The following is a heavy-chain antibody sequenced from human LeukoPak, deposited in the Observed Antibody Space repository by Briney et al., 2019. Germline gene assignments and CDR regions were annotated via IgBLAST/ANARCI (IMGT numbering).Heavy chain of an antibody. Sequence: QPGGSLRLSCAASGFPVSSNYMSWVRPAPGKGLEWVSVIYSGGSTYYADSVKGRFTISRDNSKNTLYLQMNSLRAEDTAVYYCARGYGPLSHWFDPWGQGTLVTVSS. CDR3: ARGYGPLSHWFDP. V-gene: IGHV3-66*01. CDR1: GFPVSSNY. CDR2: IYSGGST. D-gene: IGHD4-17*01. J-gene: IGHJ5*02.